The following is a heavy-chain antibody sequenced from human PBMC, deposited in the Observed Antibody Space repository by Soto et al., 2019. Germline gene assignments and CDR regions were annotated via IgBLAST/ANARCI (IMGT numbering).Heavy chain of an antibody. CDR1: GGSIYTDDW. CDR2: IHQAVGT. Sequence: QVRLQESGPGLVEPSWTLSLTCDVSGGSIYTDDWWTWVRQTPGKGLEWFGAIHQAVGTNYNPSLRSRVTISIDKSKNQFLLELTSVTAADTAVYYCANWGGLNFPRVYRGPGTLVTVSS. V-gene: IGHV4-4*02. J-gene: IGHJ4*02. D-gene: IGHD3-16*01. CDR3: ANWGGLNFPRVY.